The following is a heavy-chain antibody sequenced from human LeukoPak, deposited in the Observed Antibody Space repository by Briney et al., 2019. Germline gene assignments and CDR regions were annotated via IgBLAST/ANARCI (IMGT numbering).Heavy chain of an antibody. CDR2: ISSSSSTI. D-gene: IGHD3-16*02. V-gene: IGHV3-48*04. CDR3: ARSHDYVWGSYRLSLYYFDY. CDR1: GFTFSSYS. J-gene: IGHJ4*02. Sequence: PGGSLRLSCAASGFTFSSYSMNWVRQAPGKGLEWVSYISSSSSTIYYADSVKGRFTISRDNAKNSLYLQMNSLRAEDTAVYYRARSHDYVWGSYRLSLYYFDYWGQGTLVTVSS.